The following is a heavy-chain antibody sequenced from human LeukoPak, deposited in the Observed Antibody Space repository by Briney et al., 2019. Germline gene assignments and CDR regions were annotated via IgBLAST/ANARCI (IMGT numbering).Heavy chain of an antibody. J-gene: IGHJ4*02. D-gene: IGHD6-19*01. Sequence: GGSLRLSCAASGFTFSNYGIHWVRQAPGKGLEWVAVISYDGSNKYYADSVKGRFTVSRDNSKNTLYLQMNSLRAEDTAIYFCDAVAGVFDYWGQGTQVTVSS. CDR3: DAVAGVFDY. CDR2: ISYDGSNK. V-gene: IGHV3-30*19. CDR1: GFTFSNYG.